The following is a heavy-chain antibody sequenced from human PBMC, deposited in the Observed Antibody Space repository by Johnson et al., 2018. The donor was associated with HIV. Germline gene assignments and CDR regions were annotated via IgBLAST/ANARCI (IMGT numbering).Heavy chain of an antibody. CDR2: INSDGSST. CDR1: GFTFSSYW. D-gene: IGHD2/OR15-2a*01. V-gene: IGHV3-74*02. Sequence: VQLVESGGGLVQPGGSLRLSCAASGFTFSSYWMHWVRQAPGTGLVWVSRINSDGSSTSYADSVKARFTISRANAKNTLYLQMNSLRAEDTAVYYCARGVGYYSHDAFDIWGQGTMVTVSS. CDR3: ARGVGYYSHDAFDI. J-gene: IGHJ3*02.